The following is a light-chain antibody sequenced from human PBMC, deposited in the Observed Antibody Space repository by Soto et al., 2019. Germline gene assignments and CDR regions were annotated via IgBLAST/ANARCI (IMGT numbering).Light chain of an antibody. V-gene: IGLV2-14*03. CDR1: SSDVGGYNF. CDR3: TSYTSSITYV. Sequence: QSVLTQPASESGSPGQSVSISCTGTSSDVGGYNFVSWYQHHPGKAPKLIIYDVTNRPSGISNRFSGSKSGNTASLTISGLQAEDEADYYCTSYTSSITYVFGTGTKLTVL. J-gene: IGLJ1*01. CDR2: DVT.